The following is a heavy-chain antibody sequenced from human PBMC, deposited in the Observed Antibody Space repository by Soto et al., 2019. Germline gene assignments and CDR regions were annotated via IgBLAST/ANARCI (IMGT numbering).Heavy chain of an antibody. V-gene: IGHV4-59*01. CDR2: IYYSGST. CDR3: ACNLYDSSGYFYY. Sequence: SETLSLTCTVSGGSISSYYWSWIRQPPGKGLEWIGYIYYSGSTNYNPSLKSRVTISVDTSKNQFSLKLSSVTAADTAVYYCACNLYDSSGYFYYWGQGTLVTVSS. D-gene: IGHD3-22*01. J-gene: IGHJ4*02. CDR1: GGSISSYY.